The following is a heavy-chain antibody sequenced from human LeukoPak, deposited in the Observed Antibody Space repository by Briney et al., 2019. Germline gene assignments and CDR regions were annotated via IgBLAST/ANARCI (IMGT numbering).Heavy chain of an antibody. CDR1: GFTFSSYS. V-gene: IGHV3-53*01. CDR3: ARDEEGVDTAMVRNY. CDR2: IYSGGST. Sequence: GGSLRLSCAASGFTFSSYSMNWVRQAPGKGLEWVAVIYSGGSTYYADSVKGRFTISRDNSKNTLYLQMNSLGAEDTAVYYCARDEEGVDTAMVRNYWGQGTLVTVSS. J-gene: IGHJ4*02. D-gene: IGHD5-18*01.